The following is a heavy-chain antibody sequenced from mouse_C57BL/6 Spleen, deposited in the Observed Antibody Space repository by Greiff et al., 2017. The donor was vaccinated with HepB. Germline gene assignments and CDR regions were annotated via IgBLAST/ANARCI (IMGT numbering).Heavy chain of an antibody. D-gene: IGHD1-1*02. V-gene: IGHV1-15*01. Sequence: VQLQQSGAELVRPGASVTLSCKASGYTFTDYEMHWVKQTPVHGLEWIGAIDPETGGTAYNQKFKGKAILTADKSSSTAYMELRSLTSEDSAVYYCTRSGDTGGLYYFDYWGQGTTLTVSS. J-gene: IGHJ2*01. CDR2: IDPETGGT. CDR1: GYTFTDYE. CDR3: TRSGDTGGLYYFDY.